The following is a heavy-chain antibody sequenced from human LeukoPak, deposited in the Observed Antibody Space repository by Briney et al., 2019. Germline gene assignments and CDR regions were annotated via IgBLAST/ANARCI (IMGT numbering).Heavy chain of an antibody. J-gene: IGHJ6*02. CDR2: IKQDGSEK. Sequence: GGSLRLSCAASGFTFSSYWMSWVRQAPGKGLEWVANIKQDGSEKYYVDSVKGRFTISRDNAKNSLYLQMYSLRAEDTAVYYCAREGRYCSSTSCLNYYYYGMDVWGQGTTVTVSS. V-gene: IGHV3-7*03. CDR1: GFTFSSYW. D-gene: IGHD2-2*01. CDR3: AREGRYCSSTSCLNYYYYGMDV.